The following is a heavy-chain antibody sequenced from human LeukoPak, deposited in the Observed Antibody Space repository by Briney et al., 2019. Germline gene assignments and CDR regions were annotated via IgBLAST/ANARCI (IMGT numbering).Heavy chain of an antibody. CDR1: GFTFSSYA. CDR2: ISGSGGST. CDR3: TTSLSSGYYIDY. Sequence: GGSLRLSCAASGFTFSSYAMSWVRQAPGKGLEWVSAISGSGGSTYYADSVKGRFTISRDNSKNTLYLQMNSLKTEDTAVYYCTTSLSSGYYIDYWGQGTLVTVSS. V-gene: IGHV3-23*01. D-gene: IGHD3-22*01. J-gene: IGHJ4*02.